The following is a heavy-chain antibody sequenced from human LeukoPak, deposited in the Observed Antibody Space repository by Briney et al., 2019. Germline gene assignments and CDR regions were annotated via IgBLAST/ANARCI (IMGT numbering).Heavy chain of an antibody. J-gene: IGHJ4*02. Sequence: NPSQTLSLTCTVSGGSISSGGYYWSWIRQPPGKGLEWIGYIYHSGSTYYNPPLKSRVTISVDRSKNQFSLKLSSVTAADTAVYYCARVGPYDFWSGYLFDYWGQGTLVTVSS. CDR3: ARVGPYDFWSGYLFDY. CDR2: IYHSGST. D-gene: IGHD3-3*01. CDR1: GGSISSGGYY. V-gene: IGHV4-30-2*01.